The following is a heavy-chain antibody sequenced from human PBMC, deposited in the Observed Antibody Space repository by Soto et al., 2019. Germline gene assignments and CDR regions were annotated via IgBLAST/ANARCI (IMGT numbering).Heavy chain of an antibody. CDR3: ARTTDSSGYFQFWFDP. J-gene: IGHJ5*02. Sequence: QVQLQESGPGLVKPSQTLSLTCTVSGGSISSGGYYWSWIRQHPGKGLEWIGYIHYSGSTHYNPSLRSRVTISVDTSKNQFSLKLSSVTAADTAVYYCARTTDSSGYFQFWFDPWGQGTLVTVSS. CDR2: IHYSGST. V-gene: IGHV4-31*03. D-gene: IGHD3-22*01. CDR1: GGSISSGGYY.